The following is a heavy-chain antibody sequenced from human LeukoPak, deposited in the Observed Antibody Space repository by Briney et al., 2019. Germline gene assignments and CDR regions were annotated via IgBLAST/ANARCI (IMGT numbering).Heavy chain of an antibody. CDR2: IYSSGTT. J-gene: IGHJ5*02. CDR1: GGSISRYY. V-gene: IGHV4-59*08. D-gene: IGHD6-13*01. Sequence: SETLSLTCSVFGGSISRYYWSWVRQPPGKEPEWIGYIYSSGTTDSNPALKSRVTISVDTSKNQFSLKLSTVTAADTAVYYCARGSYSSSWYKFDPWGQGTLVTVSS. CDR3: ARGSYSSSWYKFDP.